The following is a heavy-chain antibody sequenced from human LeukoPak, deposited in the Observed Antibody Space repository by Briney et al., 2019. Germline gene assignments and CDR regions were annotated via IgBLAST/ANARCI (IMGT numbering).Heavy chain of an antibody. V-gene: IGHV3-23*01. J-gene: IGHJ4*01. CDR3: AKNRNWYCFDY. CDR1: GFTFSSYS. CDR2: IDGSGDST. D-gene: IGHD1-20*01. Sequence: RGSLTLAYAASGFTFSSYSMRWVLQARGKGLDWVLNIDGSGDSTYSADTVKGRFNISRDNSKSTLYLKMNSLRAEDTSVYHCAKNRNWYCFDYWGQGTLVTVPS.